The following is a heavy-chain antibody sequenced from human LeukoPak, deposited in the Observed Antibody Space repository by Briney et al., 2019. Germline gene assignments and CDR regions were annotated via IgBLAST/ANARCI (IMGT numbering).Heavy chain of an antibody. CDR1: GFTFSSYA. CDR3: AKDTHNSLGATYPDY. Sequence: GGSLRLSCAASGFTFSSYAMSRVRQTPGKGLEWVSTISGSGGSTYYADSVKGRFTISRDNSKNTLYLQMNSLRGDDTVVYYCAKDTHNSLGATYPDYWGQGTLVTVSS. J-gene: IGHJ4*02. D-gene: IGHD1-26*01. V-gene: IGHV3-23*01. CDR2: ISGSGGST.